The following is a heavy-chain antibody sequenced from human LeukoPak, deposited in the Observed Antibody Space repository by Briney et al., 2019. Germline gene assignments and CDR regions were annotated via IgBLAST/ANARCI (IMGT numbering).Heavy chain of an antibody. CDR2: ISPSGGST. Sequence: RASVKVSCKAFGYAFTGYWMHWVRQAPGQGPEWMGVISPSGGSTIYAQKFKGRVTLTRDMSTSTDYLELSSLRSEDTAVYYCARDNSVRDEAWWFNPWGQGTLVTVSS. CDR1: GYAFTGYW. J-gene: IGHJ5*02. CDR3: ARDNSVRDEAWWFNP. V-gene: IGHV1-46*01. D-gene: IGHD5-24*01.